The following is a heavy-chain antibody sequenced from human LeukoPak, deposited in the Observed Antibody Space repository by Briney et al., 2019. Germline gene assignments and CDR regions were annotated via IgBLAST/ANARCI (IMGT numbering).Heavy chain of an antibody. CDR2: ISSSSSYI. CDR3: ARDASSHIVGATGRDY. J-gene: IGHJ4*02. V-gene: IGHV3-21*01. Sequence: PGGSLRLSCAASGFTFSSYSMNWVRQAPGKGLEWVSSISSSSSYIYYADLVKGRFTISRDNAKNSLYLQMNSLRAEDTAVYYCARDASSHIVGATGRDYWGQGTLVTVSS. CDR1: GFTFSSYS. D-gene: IGHD1-26*01.